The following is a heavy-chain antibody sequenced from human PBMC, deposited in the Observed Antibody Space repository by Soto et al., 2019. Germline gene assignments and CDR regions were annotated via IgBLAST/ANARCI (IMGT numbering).Heavy chain of an antibody. Sequence: MQLVQSGPEVKKPGTSVKVSCKASGFTFSTSAVQWVRQARGQRPEWMVSIVGGSGNTNYAQNSQQRDIITRHMSTSPVYRELSTLKAETTSVYFGAAGKSALYARHVWGHGTKVTVSS. CDR1: GFTFSTSA. CDR2: IVGGSGNT. J-gene: IGHJ6*01. V-gene: IGHV1-58*01. CDR3: AAGKSALYARHV.